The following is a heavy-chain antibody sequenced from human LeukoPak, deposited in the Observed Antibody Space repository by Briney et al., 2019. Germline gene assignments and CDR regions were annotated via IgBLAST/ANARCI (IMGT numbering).Heavy chain of an antibody. CDR2: IYTSGTA. D-gene: IGHD1-26*01. V-gene: IGHV4-61*02. J-gene: IGHJ4*02. Sequence: SQTLSLTCSVSGGSISSGSYYWNWIRQPAGKGLDWIGRIYTSGTANYNPSLKSRVSISMDTSKNQFSLKLSSVTAADTAVYYGARGWEQKTFDFGGKGPRVTVSS. CDR3: ARGWEQKTFDF. CDR1: GGSISSGSYY.